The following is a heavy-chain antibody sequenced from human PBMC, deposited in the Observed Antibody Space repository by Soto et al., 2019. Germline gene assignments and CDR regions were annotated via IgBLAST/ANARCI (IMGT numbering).Heavy chain of an antibody. CDR2: IYWDDDK. V-gene: IGHV2-5*02. D-gene: IGHD3-22*01. J-gene: IGHJ4*02. CDR3: AHNYYDSSGYW. Sequence: QITLKESGPTLVKPTQTLTLTCTFSGFSLSTSGVGVGWIRQPPGKALEWLALIYWDDDKRYSPSLKSRLTXTXXTSKNQVVLTMNNMDPVDTATYYCAHNYYDSSGYWWGQGTLVTVSS. CDR1: GFSLSTSGVG.